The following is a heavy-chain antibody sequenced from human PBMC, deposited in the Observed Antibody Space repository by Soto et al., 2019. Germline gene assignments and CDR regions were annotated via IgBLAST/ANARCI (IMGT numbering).Heavy chain of an antibody. CDR3: ARGRLRFLEWSKDALDI. J-gene: IGHJ3*02. D-gene: IGHD3-3*01. CDR2: TSAYNGNT. CDR1: GYTFASYG. Sequence: QVQLVQSGAEVKKPGASVKVSCKSSGYTFASYGLSWVRQAPGQGLEWMGWTSAYNGNTNYAQKLQGRVTMTTDTSTSTASMELRSLRSDDTAVYYCARGRLRFLEWSKDALDIWGQGTMVTVSS. V-gene: IGHV1-18*01.